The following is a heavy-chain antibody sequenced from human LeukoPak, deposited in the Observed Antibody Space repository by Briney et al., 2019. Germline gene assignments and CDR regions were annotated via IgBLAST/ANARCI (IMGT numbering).Heavy chain of an antibody. J-gene: IGHJ4*02. CDR2: ISTSSGKT. CDR3: VRGGYSSGYGY. CDR1: GYTFTMYD. D-gene: IGHD5-18*01. Sequence: ASVKASCKASGYTFTMYDITWVRQAPGQGLEWMGWISTSSGKTNYAQKVRGRVTMTTDTSTTTAYMELRSLRSDDTAVYYCVRGGYSSGYGYWGQGTLVTVSS. V-gene: IGHV1-18*01.